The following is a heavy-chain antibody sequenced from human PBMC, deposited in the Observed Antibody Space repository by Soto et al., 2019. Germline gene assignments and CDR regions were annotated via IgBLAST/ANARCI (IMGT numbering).Heavy chain of an antibody. V-gene: IGHV4-4*07. CDR1: GGSISTYY. D-gene: IGHD6-13*01. Sequence: SETLSLTCTVSGGSISTYYWSWIRQPAGKGLEWIGRIDTSGNTNYNPSLKSRATMSVDTSKKQFSLKLTSVTAADTAVYYCARYSSNWFQTEGMDVWGQGTTVTVSS. J-gene: IGHJ6*02. CDR3: ARYSSNWFQTEGMDV. CDR2: IDTSGNT.